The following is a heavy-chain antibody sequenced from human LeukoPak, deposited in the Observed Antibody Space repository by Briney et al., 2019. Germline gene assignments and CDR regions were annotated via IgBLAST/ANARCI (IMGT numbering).Heavy chain of an antibody. J-gene: IGHJ3*02. CDR3: ARSWGLADAFDI. CDR2: TYYRSKWYS. V-gene: IGHV6-1*01. Sequence: SQTLSLTCALSGDSVSINSAAWNWIRQSPSRGLEWLGRTYYRSKWYSYSAVSVKSRIIINPDTSKNQFSLKLSSVTAADTAVYYCARSWGLADAFDIWGQGTMVTVSS. D-gene: IGHD3-16*01. CDR1: GDSVSINSAA.